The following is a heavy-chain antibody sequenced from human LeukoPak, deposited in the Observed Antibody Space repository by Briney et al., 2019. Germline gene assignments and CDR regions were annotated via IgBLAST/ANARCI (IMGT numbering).Heavy chain of an antibody. V-gene: IGHV4-61*02. CDR2: IYTSGST. CDR1: GGSISSGSYY. Sequence: SETLSLTCTVSGGSISSGSYYWRWIRQPAGKGLEWIGRIYTSGSTNYNPSLKSRVTISVDTSKNQFSLKLSSVTAADTAVYYCARDALVGAAFDYWGQGTPVTVSS. J-gene: IGHJ4*02. CDR3: ARDALVGAAFDY. D-gene: IGHD1-26*01.